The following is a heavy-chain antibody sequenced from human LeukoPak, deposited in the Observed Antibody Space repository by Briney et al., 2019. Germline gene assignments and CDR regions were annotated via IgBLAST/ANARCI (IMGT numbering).Heavy chain of an antibody. CDR2: ISYDGSNK. V-gene: IGHV3-30-3*01. Sequence: GRSLRLSCAASGFTFSSYAMHWVRQAPGKGLEWVAVISYDGSNKYYADSVKGRFTISRDNSKNTLYLQMNSLRAEDTAVYYCARVLTGELFDYWGQGTLVTVSS. CDR1: GFTFSSYA. CDR3: ARVLTGELFDY. J-gene: IGHJ4*02. D-gene: IGHD3-10*01.